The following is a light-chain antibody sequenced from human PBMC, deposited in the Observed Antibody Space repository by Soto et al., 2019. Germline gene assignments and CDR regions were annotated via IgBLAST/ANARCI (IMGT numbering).Light chain of an antibody. V-gene: IGLV2-8*01. Sequence: QSVLTQPASVSGSPGQSITISCTGTSGDVSAYNYVSWYQHHPGKAPKLMLYEVSTRPSGVPDRFSGSKSGNTASLTVSGLQAEDEADYYCSSYAGSNIYVVFGGGTKVTVL. J-gene: IGLJ2*01. CDR1: SGDVSAYNY. CDR3: SSYAGSNIYVV. CDR2: EVS.